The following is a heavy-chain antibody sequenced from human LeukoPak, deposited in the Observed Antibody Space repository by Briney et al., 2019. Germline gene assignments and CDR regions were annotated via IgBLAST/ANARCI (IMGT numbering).Heavy chain of an antibody. D-gene: IGHD1-26*01. CDR3: ARGSAGATRGAY. CDR1: GFTFSSYS. J-gene: IGHJ4*02. Sequence: GGSLRLSCAASGFTFSSYSMHWVRQAPGKGLEWVSSITSSSAYIYYADSVKGRFTISRDNAKNSLYLQMNSLRAEDTAVYYCARGSAGATRGAYWGQGTLINVSS. V-gene: IGHV3-21*06. CDR2: ITSSSAYI.